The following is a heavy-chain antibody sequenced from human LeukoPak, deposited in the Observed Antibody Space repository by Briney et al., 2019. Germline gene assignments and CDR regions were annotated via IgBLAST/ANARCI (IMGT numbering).Heavy chain of an antibody. CDR2: ISWNSGSI. CDR3: AKDMGGGPYCSGGSCYGYSDAFDI. V-gene: IGHV3-9*01. J-gene: IGHJ3*02. D-gene: IGHD2-15*01. Sequence: PGRSLRLSCAASGFTFDDYAVHWVRQAPGKGLEWVSGISWNSGSIGYADSVKGRFTISRDNAKNSLYLQMNSLRAEDTALYYCAKDMGGGPYCSGGSCYGYSDAFDIWGQGTMVTVSS. CDR1: GFTFDDYA.